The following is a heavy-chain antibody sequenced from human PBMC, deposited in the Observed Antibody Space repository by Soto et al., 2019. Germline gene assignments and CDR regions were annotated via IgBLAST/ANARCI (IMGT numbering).Heavy chain of an antibody. CDR1: GDTFNSYT. CDR3: ARESGRSDLVPAAISAMDV. D-gene: IGHD2-2*01. V-gene: IGHV1-69*08. Sequence: QVQLVQSGAEVKKPGSSVKVSCKDSGDTFNSYTITWVRQAPGQGLEWMGRIIPMFGIASYAQNFQGRVTITADKSTSTAYMELSSLRSEDTAVYYCARESGRSDLVPAAISAMDVWGQGTTVTVSS. J-gene: IGHJ6*02. CDR2: IIPMFGIA.